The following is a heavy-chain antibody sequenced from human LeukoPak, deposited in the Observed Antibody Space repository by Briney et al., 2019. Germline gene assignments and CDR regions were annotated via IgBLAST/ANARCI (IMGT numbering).Heavy chain of an antibody. Sequence: GGSLRLSCAASGFTFSSYWMSWVRQAPGKGLEWVANFKQDVSEKYYVDSVKGRFTISRDNGKNTLYLQMDSLRAEDTAVYYCARGSYPLYYMDVWGKGTTVTVSS. CDR1: GFTFSSYW. D-gene: IGHD3-16*02. J-gene: IGHJ6*03. CDR2: FKQDVSEK. CDR3: ARGSYPLYYMDV. V-gene: IGHV3-7*01.